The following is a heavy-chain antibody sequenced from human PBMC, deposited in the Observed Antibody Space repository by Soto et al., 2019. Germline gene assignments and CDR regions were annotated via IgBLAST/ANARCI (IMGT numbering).Heavy chain of an antibody. V-gene: IGHV3-48*01. CDR3: ARERTTVTTWSYYYYYMDV. CDR2: ISSSSSTI. D-gene: IGHD4-17*01. CDR1: GFTFSSYS. J-gene: IGHJ6*03. Sequence: GGSLRLSCAASGFTFSSYSMNWVRQAPGKGLEWVSYISSSSSTIYYADSVKGRFTISRDNAKNSLYLQMNSLRAEDTAVYYCARERTTVTTWSYYYYYMDVWGKGTTVTVSS.